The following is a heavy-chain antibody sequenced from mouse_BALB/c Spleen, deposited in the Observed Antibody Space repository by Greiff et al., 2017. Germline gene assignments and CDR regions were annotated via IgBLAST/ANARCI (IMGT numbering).Heavy chain of an antibody. Sequence: EVQLQESGGGLVKPGGSLKLSCAASGFTFSSYAMSWVRQTPEKRLEWVASISSGGSTYYPDSVKGRFTISRDNARNILYLQMSSLRSEDTAMYYCAREGLPAWFAYWGQGTLVTVSA. V-gene: IGHV5-6-5*01. CDR3: AREGLPAWFAY. CDR1: GFTFSSYA. CDR2: ISSGGST. D-gene: IGHD2-4*01. J-gene: IGHJ3*01.